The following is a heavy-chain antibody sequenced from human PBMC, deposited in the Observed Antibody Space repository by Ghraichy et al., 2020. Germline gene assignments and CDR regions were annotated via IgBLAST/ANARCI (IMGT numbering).Heavy chain of an antibody. CDR2: IVVGSGNT. CDR3: APGGSWYGGVGSYYYYYGMDV. Sequence: SVKVSCKASGFTFTSSAMQWVRQARGQRLEWIGWIVVGSGNTNYAQKFQERVTITRDMSTSTAYMELSSLRSEDTAVYYCAPGGSWYGGVGSYYYYYGMDVWGQGTTVTVSS. D-gene: IGHD6-13*01. J-gene: IGHJ6*02. V-gene: IGHV1-58*02. CDR1: GFTFTSSA.